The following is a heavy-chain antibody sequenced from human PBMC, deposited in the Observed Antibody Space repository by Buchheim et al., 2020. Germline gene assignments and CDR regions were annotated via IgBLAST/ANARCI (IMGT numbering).Heavy chain of an antibody. Sequence: QITLKESGPTLVKPTQTLTLTCTFSGFSLSTSGAGVGWIRQPPGKALEWLALVYWDDDKRYSPSLKSRLTITKDTSRNQVVLTITNMDPVDTATYYCANRSGSAWYGGSRWYIDYWGQGT. CDR3: ANRSGSAWYGGSRWYIDY. D-gene: IGHD6-19*01. CDR1: GFSLSTSGAG. J-gene: IGHJ4*02. CDR2: VYWDDDK. V-gene: IGHV2-5*02.